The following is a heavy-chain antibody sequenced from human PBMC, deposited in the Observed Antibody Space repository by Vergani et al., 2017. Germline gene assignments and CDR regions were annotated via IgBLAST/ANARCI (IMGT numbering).Heavy chain of an antibody. V-gene: IGHV4-34*01. CDR2: INHSGIT. D-gene: IGHD3-10*01. J-gene: IGHJ4*02. CDR1: GGSFSGYY. Sequence: QVQLQQWGAGLLKPSETLSLTCAVYGGSFSGYYWSWIRQPPGKGLEWIGEINHSGITNYNPSLKSRVTISVDASKNQFSLKLSSVTAADTAVYYCARGNYYGSGSYYRVKKYFDYWGQGTLVTVSS. CDR3: ARGNYYGSGSYYRVKKYFDY.